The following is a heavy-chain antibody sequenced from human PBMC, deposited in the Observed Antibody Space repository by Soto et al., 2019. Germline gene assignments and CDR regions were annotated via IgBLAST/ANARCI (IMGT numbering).Heavy chain of an antibody. V-gene: IGHV1-46*01. J-gene: IGHJ6*02. CDR3: ARGSAYSSSWYRGGMDV. D-gene: IGHD6-13*01. CDR2: INPSGGST. Sequence: ASVNVSCKASGYTFTSYYMHWVRQAPGQGLEWMGIINPSGGSTSYAQKFQGRVTMTRDTSTSTVYMELSSLRSEDTAVYYCARGSAYSSSWYRGGMDVWGQGTTVTVSS. CDR1: GYTFTSYY.